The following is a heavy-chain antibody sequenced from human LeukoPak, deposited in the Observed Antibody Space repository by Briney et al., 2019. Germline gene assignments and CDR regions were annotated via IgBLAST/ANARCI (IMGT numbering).Heavy chain of an antibody. J-gene: IGHJ4*02. Sequence: ASVKVSCEASGGTFSSYAISWVRQAPGQGLEWMGWINPNSGGTNYAQKFQGRVTMTRDTSISTAYMELSRLRSDDTAVYYCARGIAAQGYWGQGTLVTVSS. V-gene: IGHV1-2*02. CDR2: INPNSGGT. CDR1: GGTFSSYA. CDR3: ARGIAAQGY. D-gene: IGHD6-13*01.